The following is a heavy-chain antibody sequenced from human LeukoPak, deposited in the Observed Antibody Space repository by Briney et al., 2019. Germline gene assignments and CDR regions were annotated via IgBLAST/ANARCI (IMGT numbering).Heavy chain of an antibody. CDR2: ISAIGGST. J-gene: IGHJ6*03. CDR1: GFTFSTYA. D-gene: IGHD6-6*01. V-gene: IGHV3-23*01. CDR3: ASAPTKTRLLTDNYYYYMDV. Sequence: GGSLRLSCAASGFTFSTYAMSWVRQAPGKGLEWVSTISAIGGSTYYADSVKGRFTISRDNAKNSLYLQMNSLRAEDTAVYYCASAPTKTRLLTDNYYYYMDVWGKGTTVTVSS.